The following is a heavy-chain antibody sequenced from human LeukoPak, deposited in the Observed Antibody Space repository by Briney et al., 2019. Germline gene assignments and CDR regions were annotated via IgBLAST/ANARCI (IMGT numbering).Heavy chain of an antibody. D-gene: IGHD2-15*01. V-gene: IGHV3-23*01. CDR1: EFTFSNYA. Sequence: GGSLRLSCEASEFTFSNYAMSWVRQAPGKGLEWVSIINNSGVHTSYADSVKGRFTISRDNSKNTLYLQMNSLRANDAAVYYCARAPVTSCRGAFCYPFDIWGQGTLVTVSS. CDR2: INNSGVHT. J-gene: IGHJ4*02. CDR3: ARAPVTSCRGAFCYPFDI.